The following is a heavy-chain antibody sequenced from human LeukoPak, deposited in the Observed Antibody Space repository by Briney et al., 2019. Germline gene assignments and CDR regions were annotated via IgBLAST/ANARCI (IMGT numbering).Heavy chain of an antibody. D-gene: IGHD3-22*01. CDR1: GGSISSGSYY. V-gene: IGHV4-61*02. CDR3: ARDLTTFIDYDSTGYPNSHHDAFDI. Sequence: ASQTLSLTCTGSGGSISSGSYYWSWIRQPAGKGLEWIGRICTSGSTNYNPSLKSRVTISVDTSKNQFSLKLSSVTAADTAVYYCARDLTTFIDYDSTGYPNSHHDAFDIWGQGTMVTVSS. J-gene: IGHJ3*02. CDR2: ICTSGST.